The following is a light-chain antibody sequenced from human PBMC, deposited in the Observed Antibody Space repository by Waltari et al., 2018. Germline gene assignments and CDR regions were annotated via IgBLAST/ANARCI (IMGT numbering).Light chain of an antibody. CDR2: WAS. CDR3: QQYYSTPYT. CDR1: PSVLYSSNNKNY. J-gene: IGKJ2*01. Sequence: DIVLTQSLDSLAVSLGERATINCSSSPSVLYSSNNKNYLAWYQQKPGQPPKLLIYWASTRESGVPDRFSGSGSGTDFTLTISSLQAEDVAVYYCQQYYSTPYTFGQGTKLEIK. V-gene: IGKV4-1*01.